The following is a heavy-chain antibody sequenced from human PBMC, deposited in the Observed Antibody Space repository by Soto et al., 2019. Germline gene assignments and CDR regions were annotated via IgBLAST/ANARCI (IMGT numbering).Heavy chain of an antibody. J-gene: IGHJ4*02. CDR2: ITSSSIYI. CDR3: ARIGSDYYDSSGYSY. V-gene: IGHV3-21*02. Sequence: EVRLVESGGGLVKPGGSLRLSCAASGFTFSSYSMNWVRQAPGKGLEWVSSITSSSIYIYYADSVKGRFTISRDNAKNSLFLQMNSLRAEDTAVYYCARIGSDYYDSSGYSYWGQGILDTVSS. CDR1: GFTFSSYS. D-gene: IGHD3-22*01.